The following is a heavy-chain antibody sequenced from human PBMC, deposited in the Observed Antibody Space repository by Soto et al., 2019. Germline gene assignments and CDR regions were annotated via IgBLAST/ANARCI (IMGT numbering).Heavy chain of an antibody. CDR3: AADRKIVGTIGAFDF. Sequence: ASVKVSFKVRKNTLTELTIDWLRQAPGKGLEWMGRSAPEEGEPIYPQKFQGRVSMAEDPSTDTAYMELTSLRFEDTAVYFCAADRKIVGTIGAFDFWGQGTLVTVSS. J-gene: IGHJ4*02. D-gene: IGHD1-26*01. CDR2: SAPEEGEP. V-gene: IGHV1-24*01. CDR1: KNTLTELT.